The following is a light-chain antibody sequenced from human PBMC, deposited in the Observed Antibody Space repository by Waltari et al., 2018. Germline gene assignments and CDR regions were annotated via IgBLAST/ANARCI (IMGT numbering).Light chain of an antibody. CDR3: CSYAGSSTFEV. J-gene: IGLJ3*02. Sequence: QSALTQPASVSGSPGQSITISCTGTRSDVGSYTLVSWYQQHPGKAPNLMIYEGSKRPSGVSNRFSGSKSGNTASLTISGLQAEDEADYYCCSYAGSSTFEVFGGGTKLTVL. V-gene: IGLV2-23*03. CDR2: EGS. CDR1: RSDVGSYTL.